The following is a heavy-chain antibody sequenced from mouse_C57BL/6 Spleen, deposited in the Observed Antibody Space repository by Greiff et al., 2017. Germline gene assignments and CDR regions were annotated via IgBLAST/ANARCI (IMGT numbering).Heavy chain of an antibody. CDR1: GYTFTDYY. Sequence: EVQLQQSGPELVKPGASVKISCKASGYTFTDYYMNWVKQSHGKSLEWIGDINPNNGGTSYNQKFKGKATLTVDKSSSTAYMGLRSLTSEDSAVYYCARRDWFAYWGQGTLVTVSA. CDR2: INPNNGGT. CDR3: ARRDWFAY. J-gene: IGHJ3*01. V-gene: IGHV1-26*01.